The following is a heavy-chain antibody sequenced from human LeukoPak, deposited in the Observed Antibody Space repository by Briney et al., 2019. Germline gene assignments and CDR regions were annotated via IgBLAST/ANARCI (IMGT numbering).Heavy chain of an antibody. CDR1: GFTFSSYE. CDR3: ATSPTVDTATPFDP. D-gene: IGHD5-18*01. CDR2: ISSSGSTI. V-gene: IGHV3-48*03. Sequence: GGPLRLSCAASGFTFSSYEMNWVRQAPGKGLEWVSYISSSGSTIYYADSVKGRFTISRDNAKNSLYLQMNSLRTEDTAVYYCATSPTVDTATPFDPWGGGTRVTVSS. J-gene: IGHJ5*02.